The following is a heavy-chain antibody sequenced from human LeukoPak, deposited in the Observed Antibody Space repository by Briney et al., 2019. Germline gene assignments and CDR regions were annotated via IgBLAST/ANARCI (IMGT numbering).Heavy chain of an antibody. V-gene: IGHV3-7*01. J-gene: IGHJ4*02. CDR1: GFAFSNFW. D-gene: IGHD5-12*01. CDR3: ARDAWDDDYSPDYFDY. Sequence: GGSLRLSCASSGFAFSNFWMSWVRQAPGKGLEWVANIDEDGSSDYYVDSVKGRFTISRDNAKNSLYLHINRLRGDDTAVYYCARDAWDDDYSPDYFDYWAQGSLVTVSS. CDR2: IDEDGSSD.